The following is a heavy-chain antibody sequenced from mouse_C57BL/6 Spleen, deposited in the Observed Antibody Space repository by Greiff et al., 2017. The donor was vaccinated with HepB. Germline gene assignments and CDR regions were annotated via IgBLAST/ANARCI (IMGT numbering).Heavy chain of an antibody. CDR2: IYPGDGDT. CDR3: ARSGYYYGSSYWFAY. J-gene: IGHJ3*01. Sequence: VQLQQSGPELVKPGASVKISCKASGYAFSSSWMNWVKQRPGKGLEWIGRIYPGDGDTNYNGKFKGKATLTADKSSSTAYMQLSGLTSEDSAVYFCARSGYYYGSSYWFAYWGQGTLVTVSA. CDR1: GYAFSSSW. D-gene: IGHD1-1*01. V-gene: IGHV1-82*01.